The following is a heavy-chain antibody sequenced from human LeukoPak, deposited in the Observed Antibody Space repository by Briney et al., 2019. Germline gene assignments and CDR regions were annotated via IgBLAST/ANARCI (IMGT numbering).Heavy chain of an antibody. CDR3: TKELHVAVAVDDYYYFCMDV. D-gene: IGHD6-19*01. CDR1: GFAFRCYA. V-gene: IGHV3-23*01. J-gene: IGHJ6*03. CDR2: INGGGNTT. Sequence: QTGGSLRLSCGASGFAFRCYAMGWVRQSPGKGLEWLSTINGGGNTTFYADSVKGRFTISRDNSKNTLYLHMDSLRPDDTAIYYCTKELHVAVAVDDYYYFCMDVWGRGTAVTVSS.